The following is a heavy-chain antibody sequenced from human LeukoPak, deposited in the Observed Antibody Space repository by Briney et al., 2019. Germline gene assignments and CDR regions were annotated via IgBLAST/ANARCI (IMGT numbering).Heavy chain of an antibody. CDR2: VSHEGGVK. CDR3: ARPSGATVTYWYFDL. J-gene: IGHJ2*01. V-gene: IGHV3-30*03. CDR1: GFTFSNYG. Sequence: GRSLRLSCAAPGFTFSNYGMHSVRQAPGKGPQWGAVVSHEGGVKFSADSAKGRFTISRDNSKNTLDLQMNSLRAEDTAVYYCARPSGATVTYWYFDLWGRGTLVTVSS. D-gene: IGHD4-17*01.